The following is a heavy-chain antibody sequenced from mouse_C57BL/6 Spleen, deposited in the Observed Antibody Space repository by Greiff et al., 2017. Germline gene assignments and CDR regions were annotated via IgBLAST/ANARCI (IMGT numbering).Heavy chain of an antibody. CDR2: IDPSDSET. CDR3: ARSPGTGLAY. D-gene: IGHD4-1*01. Sequence: VQLQQPGAELVRPGSSVKLSCKASGYTFTSYWMHWVKQRPIQGLEWIGNIDPSDSETHYNQKFKDKATLTVDKSSSTAYMQLSSLTSEDSAVYYCARSPGTGLAYWGQGTLVTVSA. J-gene: IGHJ3*01. CDR1: GYTFTSYW. V-gene: IGHV1-52*01.